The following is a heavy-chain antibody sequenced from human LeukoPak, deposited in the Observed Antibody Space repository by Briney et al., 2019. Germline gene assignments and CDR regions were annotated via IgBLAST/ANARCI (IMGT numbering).Heavy chain of an antibody. V-gene: IGHV1-18*01. D-gene: IGHD2-2*01. J-gene: IGHJ5*02. CDR2: ISAYNGNT. CDR1: GYTFTSYG. CDR3: ARAELLPAAPPGWFDP. Sequence: ASVKVSCKASGYTFTSYGISWVRQAPGQGLEWMGWISAYNGNTNYAQKLQGRVTMTTDTSTSTAYMELRSLRSDDTAVYYCARAELLPAAPPGWFDPWGQGTLVTVSS.